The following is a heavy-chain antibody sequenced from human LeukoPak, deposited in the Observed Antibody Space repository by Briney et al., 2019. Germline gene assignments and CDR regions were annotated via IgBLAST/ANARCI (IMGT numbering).Heavy chain of an antibody. J-gene: IGHJ4*02. Sequence: GGSLRLSCAASGFTFSSYEMNWVRQAPGKGLEWVSYISSSGSTIYYADSVKGRFAISRDDAKNSLYLQMNSLRAEDTAVYYCARDLLYSGHDYWGQGTLVTVSS. CDR1: GFTFSSYE. V-gene: IGHV3-48*03. CDR2: ISSSGSTI. CDR3: ARDLLYSGHDY. D-gene: IGHD1-26*01.